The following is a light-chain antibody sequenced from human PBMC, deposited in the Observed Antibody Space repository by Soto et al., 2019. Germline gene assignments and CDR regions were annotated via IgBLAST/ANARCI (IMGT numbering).Light chain of an antibody. CDR1: HGISNN. CDR2: GAS. Sequence: DIQMTQSSSSLSASVGDIVILSCRATHGISNNLAWIQQKPGKDPRSLIYGASSLQSGVSSRFSGSGSGTDFTLTINNLQPEDFATYYCQQYKSYPISFGGGTTV. CDR3: QQYKSYPIS. J-gene: IGKJ4*01. V-gene: IGKV1-16*01.